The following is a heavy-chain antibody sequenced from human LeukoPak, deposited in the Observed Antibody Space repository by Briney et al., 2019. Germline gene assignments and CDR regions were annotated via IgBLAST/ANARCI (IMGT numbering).Heavy chain of an antibody. CDR2: IRYDGSNK. J-gene: IGHJ5*02. D-gene: IGHD1-26*01. CDR1: GFTFSSYG. Sequence: PGGSLRLSCAASGFTFSSYGMHWVRQAPGKGLEWVAFIRYDGSNKYYADSVKGRFTISRDNSKNTLYLQMNSLRAEDTAVYYCAKDLFEDLSVGATQPNWFDPWGQGTLVTVPS. V-gene: IGHV3-30*02. CDR3: AKDLFEDLSVGATQPNWFDP.